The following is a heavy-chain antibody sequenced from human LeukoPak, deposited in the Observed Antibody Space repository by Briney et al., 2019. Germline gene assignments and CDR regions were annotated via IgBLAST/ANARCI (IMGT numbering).Heavy chain of an antibody. Sequence: PGGSLRLSCAASGFTFSSYAMSWVRQAPGKGLEWVSAISGSGGSTYYADSVKGRFTISRDNSKNTLYLQMNSLRAEDTAVYYCAKSSQLRYFDWLLYYDYWGQGTLVTVSS. CDR3: AKSSQLRYFDWLLYYDY. D-gene: IGHD3-9*01. CDR1: GFTFSSYA. CDR2: ISGSGGST. J-gene: IGHJ4*02. V-gene: IGHV3-23*01.